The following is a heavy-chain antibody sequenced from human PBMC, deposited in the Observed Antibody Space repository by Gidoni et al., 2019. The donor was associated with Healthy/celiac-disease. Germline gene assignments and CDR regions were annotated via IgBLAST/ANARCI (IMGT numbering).Heavy chain of an antibody. CDR1: GFTFSRYS. CDR2: ISSSSSTI. D-gene: IGHD3-22*01. CDR3: AREVATMIVVVTRPRYYYYGMDV. J-gene: IGHJ6*02. V-gene: IGHV3-48*01. Sequence: EVQLVESGGGLVQPGGSLRLSCAASGFTFSRYSMNWVRQAPGKGLEWVSYISSSSSTIYYADSVKGRFTISRDNAKNSLYLQMNSLRAEDTAVYYCAREVATMIVVVTRPRYYYYGMDVWGQGTTVTVSS.